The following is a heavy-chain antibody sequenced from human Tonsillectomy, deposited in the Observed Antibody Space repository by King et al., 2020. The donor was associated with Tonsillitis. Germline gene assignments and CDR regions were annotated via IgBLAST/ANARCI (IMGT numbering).Heavy chain of an antibody. CDR1: GFTFSSYG. J-gene: IGHJ6*02. CDR3: ANPDTAMVTSRYGMDV. Sequence: VQLVESGGGVVQPGRSLRLSCAASGFTFSSYGMHWVRQAPGKGLEWVAVISYDGSNKYYADSVKGRFTISRDTSKNTLYLQMNSLRAEDTAVYYCANPDTAMVTSRYGMDVWGQGTTVTVSS. CDR2: ISYDGSNK. V-gene: IGHV3-30*18. D-gene: IGHD5-18*01.